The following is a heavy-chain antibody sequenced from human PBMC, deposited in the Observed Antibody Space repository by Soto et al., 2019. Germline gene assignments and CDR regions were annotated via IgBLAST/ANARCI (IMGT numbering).Heavy chain of an antibody. V-gene: IGHV4-59*01. CDR2: VYYTGTT. CDR1: GGSIGSYH. CDR3: ARDTVLTGMFDL. J-gene: IGHJ5*02. D-gene: IGHD4-17*01. Sequence: ASETLSLTCTVSGGSIGSYHWSWVRQPPGKGLEWIASVYYTGTTNYNLSLGSRVTISIDAPENQISLKLTSVTAADTAFYYCARDTVLTGMFDLWGQGTLVTVSS.